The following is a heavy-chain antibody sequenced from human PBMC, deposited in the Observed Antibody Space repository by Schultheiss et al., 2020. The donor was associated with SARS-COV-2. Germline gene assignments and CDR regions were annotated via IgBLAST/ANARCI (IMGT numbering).Heavy chain of an antibody. V-gene: IGHV3-15*01. J-gene: IGHJ5*02. CDR2: IKSKTDGGTT. Sequence: GESLKISCAASGFTFSGSAMHWVRQASGKGLEWVGRIKSKTDGGTTDYAAPVKGRFTISRDDSKNTLYLQMNSLKTEDTAVYYCTTGGPYNWFDPWGQGTLVTVSS. CDR1: GFTFSGSA. CDR3: TTGGPYNWFDP.